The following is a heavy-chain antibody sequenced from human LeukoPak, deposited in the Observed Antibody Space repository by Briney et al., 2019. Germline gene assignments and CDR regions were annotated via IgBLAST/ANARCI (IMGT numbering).Heavy chain of an antibody. D-gene: IGHD4/OR15-4a*01. V-gene: IGHV3-23*01. CDR2: IIGRGDNT. CDR3: AKAYMVDQ. J-gene: IGHJ4*02. Sequence: GGSLRLSCAASGFXFSSYAISWVRQAPGKGLEWVSGIIGRGDNTYHADSVKGRFTISRDTSKNTLYLQMNSLRAEDTAVYYCAKAYMVDQWGQGTLVTVSS. CDR1: GFXFSSYA.